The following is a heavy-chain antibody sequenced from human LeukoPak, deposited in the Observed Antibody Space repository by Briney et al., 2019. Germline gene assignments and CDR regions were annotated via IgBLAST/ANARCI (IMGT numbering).Heavy chain of an antibody. CDR2: INHSGST. J-gene: IGHJ4*02. Sequence: SETLSLTCAVYGGSFSGYYWSWIRQPPGKGLEWIGEINHSGSTNCNPSLKSRVTISVDRSKNQFSLKLSSVTAADTAVYYCARGGYYDSSGYLSNLDYWGQGTLVTVSS. CDR1: GGSFSGYY. CDR3: ARGGYYDSSGYLSNLDY. V-gene: IGHV4-34*01. D-gene: IGHD3-22*01.